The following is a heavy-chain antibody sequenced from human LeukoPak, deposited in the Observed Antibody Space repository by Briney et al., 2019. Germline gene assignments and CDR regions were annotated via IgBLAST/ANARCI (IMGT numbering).Heavy chain of an antibody. J-gene: IGHJ4*02. CDR2: IYYSGST. Sequence: SQTLSLTCTVSGGSLSSGGSSWSWLRQHPGTGLEWVGYIYYSGSTYYNPSLKSRISISVDTSQNQFSLKLSSVTAADTAVYYCARTIVVVPATIISYYFDYWGQGTLVTVSS. V-gene: IGHV4-31*03. CDR3: ARTIVVVPATIISYYFDY. D-gene: IGHD2-2*02. CDR1: GGSLSSGGSS.